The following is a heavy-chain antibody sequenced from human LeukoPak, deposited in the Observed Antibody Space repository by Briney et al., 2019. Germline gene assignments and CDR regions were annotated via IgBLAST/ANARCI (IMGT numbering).Heavy chain of an antibody. CDR1: GGSISSGDYY. D-gene: IGHD3-22*01. Sequence: PSETLSLTCTVSGGSISSGDYYWSWIRQPPGKGLEWIGYIYYSGSTYYNPSLKSRVTISVDTSKNQFSLKLSSVTAADTAVYYCARGPARWYYDSSGYYFDAFDIWGQGTMVTVSS. J-gene: IGHJ3*02. V-gene: IGHV4-30-4*01. CDR2: IYYSGST. CDR3: ARGPARWYYDSSGYYFDAFDI.